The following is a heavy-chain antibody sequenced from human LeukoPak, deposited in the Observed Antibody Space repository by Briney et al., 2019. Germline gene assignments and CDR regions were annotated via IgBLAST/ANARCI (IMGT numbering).Heavy chain of an antibody. CDR2: INPSGGST. Sequence: ASVKVSCKASGYTFTSYYMHWVRQAPGQGLEWMGIINPSGGSTSYAQKFQGRVTMTRDMSTSTAYMELRSLRSDDTAVYYCARGRWELPTEWFDPWGQGTLVTVSS. J-gene: IGHJ5*02. CDR3: ARGRWELPTEWFDP. CDR1: GYTFTSYY. V-gene: IGHV1-46*01. D-gene: IGHD1-26*01.